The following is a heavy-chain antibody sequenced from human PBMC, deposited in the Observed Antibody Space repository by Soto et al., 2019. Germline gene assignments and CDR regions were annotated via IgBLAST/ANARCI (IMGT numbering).Heavy chain of an antibody. CDR2: IRSTADGGTT. V-gene: IGHV3-15*01. Sequence: EGQLVESGGGLVKPGESLRLSCAVSGFTVRNAWMSWVRLAPGKGLEWIGRIRSTADGGTTDYAAPMKGRFTVSRDDSRNTVYLQTNSLKVEDTAVYYCTTSVTSPYAFGIWGQGTVFTVSS. CDR3: TTSVTSPYAFGI. J-gene: IGHJ3*02. CDR1: GFTVRNAW.